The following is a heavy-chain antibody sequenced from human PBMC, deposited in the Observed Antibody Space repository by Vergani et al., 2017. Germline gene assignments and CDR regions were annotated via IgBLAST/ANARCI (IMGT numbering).Heavy chain of an antibody. CDR3: ARDGEKVGYRRHNYLDF. CDR2: ISSGSTST. V-gene: IGHV3-21*06. D-gene: IGHD6-25*01. CDR1: EFTFSTYS. J-gene: IGHJ4*02. Sequence: EVQLVESGGGLVKTGGSLRLSCAASEFTFSTYSMNWVRQAPGKGLEWVSSISSGSTSTFYADSVKDRFTISRDNAKSTLYLHMSSLRAEDTAIYDCARDGEKVGYRRHNYLDFWGQGTLVTVSS.